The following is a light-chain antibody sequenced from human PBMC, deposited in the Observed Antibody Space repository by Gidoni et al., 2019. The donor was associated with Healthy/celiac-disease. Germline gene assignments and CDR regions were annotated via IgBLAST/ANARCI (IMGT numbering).Light chain of an antibody. CDR1: SSDVGGYKY. CDR3: SSYTSSRPRV. CDR2: EVS. V-gene: IGLV2-14*01. Sequence: QSALTQPASVSGSPGQSITISCTGTSSDVGGYKYVSWSQQHPGKAPKLMIYEVSNRPSGFSNRFSGSKSGNTASLTISGLQAEDEADYYCSSYTSSRPRVFGGGTKLTVL. J-gene: IGLJ3*02.